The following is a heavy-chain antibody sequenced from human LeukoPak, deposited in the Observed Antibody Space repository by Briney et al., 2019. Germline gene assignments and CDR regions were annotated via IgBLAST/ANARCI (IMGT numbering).Heavy chain of an antibody. J-gene: IGHJ4*02. Sequence: GGSLRVSCAASGFTFRSDSMSRVRQAPGKGLEWVAVISYDGSNKGYADSVKGRFTLSRDNSKKTLYLHMNSLRAEDTAVYYCAKGRYHDSRGYYSLAYFTYWGQGTLVTVSS. D-gene: IGHD3-22*01. CDR3: AKGRYHDSRGYYSLAYFTY. CDR1: GFTFRSDS. V-gene: IGHV3-30*18. CDR2: ISYDGSNK.